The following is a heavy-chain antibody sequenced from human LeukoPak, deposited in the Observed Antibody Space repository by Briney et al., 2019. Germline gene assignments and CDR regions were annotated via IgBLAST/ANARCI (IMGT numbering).Heavy chain of an antibody. CDR2: IIPIFGTA. J-gene: IGHJ4*02. CDR3: ARTPKEGSHYYFDY. V-gene: IGHV1-69*05. Sequence: GASVKVSCKASGGTFSSYAISWVRQAPGQGLEWMGGIIPIFGTANYAQKFQGRVTITTDEFTSTAYMELSSLRSEDTAVYYCARTPKEGSHYYFDYWGQGTLVTVSS. CDR1: GGTFSSYA. D-gene: IGHD2-15*01.